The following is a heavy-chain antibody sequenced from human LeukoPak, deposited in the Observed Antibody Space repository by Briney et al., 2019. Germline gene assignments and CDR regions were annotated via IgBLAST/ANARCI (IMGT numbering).Heavy chain of an antibody. D-gene: IGHD3-3*01. J-gene: IGHJ4*02. CDR2: IRYDGSNK. Sequence: GGSLRLSCAASGFTFSSYGMHWVRQAPGKGLEWLAFIRYDGSNKYYADSVKGRFTISRDNSKNTLYLQMNSLRAEDTAVYYCAKPKGLRFLEWYTPDYWGQGTLVTVSS. V-gene: IGHV3-30*02. CDR3: AKPKGLRFLEWYTPDY. CDR1: GFTFSSYG.